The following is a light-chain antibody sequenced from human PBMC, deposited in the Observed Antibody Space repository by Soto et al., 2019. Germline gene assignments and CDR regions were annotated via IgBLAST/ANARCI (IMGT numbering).Light chain of an antibody. CDR3: QQYYSYPWT. Sequence: IQLTQSPSSLSASVGDRVTITCRASQGISSCLAWYQQKPGKAPKLLIYAASTLQSGVPSRFSGSGSGTDFTLTISCLQSEDFATYYCQQYYSYPWTFGQGTKVDIK. V-gene: IGKV1-9*01. CDR2: AAS. CDR1: QGISSC. J-gene: IGKJ1*01.